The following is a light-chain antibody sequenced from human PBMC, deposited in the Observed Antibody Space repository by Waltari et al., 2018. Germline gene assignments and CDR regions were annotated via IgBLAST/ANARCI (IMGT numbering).Light chain of an antibody. J-gene: IGKJ2*01. CDR3: QHYNNWPYT. V-gene: IGKV3-15*01. Sequence: EILMTQSPAALSVSPGERATLSCWASQSISSSLAWYQQKPGQAPRLLIYGASSRATGIPARFSGSGSGTEFTLTISSLQSEDFAVYYCQHYNNWPYTFGQGTKLEIK. CDR1: QSISSS. CDR2: GAS.